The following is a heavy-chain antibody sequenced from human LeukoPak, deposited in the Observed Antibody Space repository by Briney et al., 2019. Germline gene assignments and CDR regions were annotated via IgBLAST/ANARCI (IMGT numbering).Heavy chain of an antibody. CDR3: ARDAPRIAVAGWGYIFDY. CDR2: IFYSGNT. J-gene: IGHJ4*02. V-gene: IGHV4-39*07. D-gene: IGHD6-19*01. Sequence: PSETLSLTCTVSGGSINRSSYYWGWIRQPPGKGLEWIGSIFYSGNTYDNPSLKSRVTISVDTSKNQFSLKLSSVTAADTAVYYCARDAPRIAVAGWGYIFDYWGQGTLVTVSS. CDR1: GGSINRSSYY.